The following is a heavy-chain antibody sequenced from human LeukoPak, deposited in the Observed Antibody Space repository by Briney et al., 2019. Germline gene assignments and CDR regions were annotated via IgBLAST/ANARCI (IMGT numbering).Heavy chain of an antibody. Sequence: PGGSLRISCVVSGFTASDFDMSWVRQAPGKGLQCVSAVRDRGGNTYYSDSVKGRFTMSRDNSKNTLYLQMNSLRVEDTAKYYCAKVSWSRSSPESWGQGTLVTVSS. CDR2: VRDRGGNT. CDR3: AKVSWSRSSPES. V-gene: IGHV3-23*01. CDR1: GFTASDFD. J-gene: IGHJ5*02. D-gene: IGHD1-26*01.